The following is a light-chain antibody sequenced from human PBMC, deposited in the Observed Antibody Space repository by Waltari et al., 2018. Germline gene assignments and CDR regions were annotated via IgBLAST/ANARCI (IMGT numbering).Light chain of an antibody. V-gene: IGLV2-14*03. Sequence: QSALTQPASVSGSPGQSITISCTGTNSDVGGYDYVSWYQQHPGTAPTLIIYDVSNRPSGVSNRFSGSKSGNTASLTISGLQAEDEADYYCNSYTSSSTRVFGGGTKLTVL. CDR1: NSDVGGYDY. CDR3: NSYTSSSTRV. J-gene: IGLJ2*01. CDR2: DVS.